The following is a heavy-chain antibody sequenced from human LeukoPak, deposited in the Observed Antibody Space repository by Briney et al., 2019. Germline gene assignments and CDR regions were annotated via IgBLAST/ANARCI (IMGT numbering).Heavy chain of an antibody. CDR2: INPNSGGT. V-gene: IGHV1-2*02. D-gene: IGHD6-13*01. J-gene: IGHJ5*02. Sequence: ASVKVSCKSSGYTFTGYYIHWVRQAPGQGLEWMGWINPNSGGTNYAQKFQGRVTMPRDTSITTAYMELSGLRSDDTAIYYCARGKLAAPGRTGYNWFDPWGQGTLVTVSS. CDR3: ARGKLAAPGRTGYNWFDP. CDR1: GYTFTGYY.